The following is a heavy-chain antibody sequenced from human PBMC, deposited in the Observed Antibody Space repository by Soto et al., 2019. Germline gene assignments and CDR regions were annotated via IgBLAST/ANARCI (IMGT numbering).Heavy chain of an antibody. D-gene: IGHD4-17*01. V-gene: IGHV4-61*01. CDR2: IYYSGST. Sequence: PSETLSLTCTFSGCSVSSGSYYWSWIRQPPGKGLEWIGYIYYSGSTNYNPSLKSRVTISVDTSKNQFSLKLSSVTAADTAVYYCANYPTTVISDYWGQGTLVTVSS. CDR1: GCSVSSGSYY. CDR3: ANYPTTVISDY. J-gene: IGHJ4*02.